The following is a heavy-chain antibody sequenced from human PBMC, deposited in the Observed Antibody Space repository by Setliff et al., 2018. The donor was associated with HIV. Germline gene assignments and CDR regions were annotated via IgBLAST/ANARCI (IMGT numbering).Heavy chain of an antibody. J-gene: IGHJ3*02. CDR1: GFSFASAW. V-gene: IGHV3-7*01. CDR3: AKDILGRDSSPYYCAFDI. Sequence: PGGSLRLSCAASGFSFASAWMNWVRQAPGKGLEWVAKIKQDGSEEYYVGSVKGRFTISRDNAKNSVYLQMNSLRAEDTAVYYCAKDILGRDSSPYYCAFDIWGQGTMVTVSS. D-gene: IGHD3-22*01. CDR2: IKQDGSEE.